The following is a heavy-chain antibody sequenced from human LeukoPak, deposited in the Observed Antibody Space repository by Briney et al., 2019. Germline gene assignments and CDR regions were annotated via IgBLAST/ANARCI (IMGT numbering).Heavy chain of an antibody. J-gene: IGHJ6*03. CDR3: AKVAERFLEWSYYYYYMDV. Sequence: GGSLRLSCAASGFTFSNYGLHWVRQAPGKGLEWVAFIRYDGSNKYYADSVKGRFTISRDNSKNTLYLQMNSLRAEDTAVYYCAKVAERFLEWSYYYYYMDVWGKGTTVTVSS. CDR2: IRYDGSNK. V-gene: IGHV3-30*02. D-gene: IGHD3-3*01. CDR1: GFTFSNYG.